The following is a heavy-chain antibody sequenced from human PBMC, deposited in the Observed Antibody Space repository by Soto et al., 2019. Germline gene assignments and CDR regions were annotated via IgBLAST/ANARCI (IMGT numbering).Heavy chain of an antibody. Sequence: EVSLVESGGGVVRPGGSLRLSCAGSGFPFGDYGMAWVSQAPGKGLEWVSGINWSGAHTGYVDSVKGRFTISRDSAKNSLFLQMNSLGAEDTALYYCVRDSRSSAFDIWGQGPMVLVSA. CDR1: GFPFGDYG. D-gene: IGHD3-10*01. CDR3: VRDSRSSAFDI. V-gene: IGHV3-20*04. J-gene: IGHJ3*02. CDR2: INWSGAHT.